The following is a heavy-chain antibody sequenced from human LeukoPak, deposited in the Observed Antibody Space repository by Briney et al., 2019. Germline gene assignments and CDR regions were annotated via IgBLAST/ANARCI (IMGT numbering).Heavy chain of an antibody. Sequence: SGPTLVKPTQTLTLTCTFSGFSLNTNAVVVGWVRQPPGQALEWLTFIYGNDDKRYSPSLESRLTITKATSKNQVVLTMTDMDYVDTATYYCVHRTSVTSVDHWGQGTLVTVSS. J-gene: IGHJ4*02. CDR1: GFSLNTNAVV. D-gene: IGHD4-17*01. CDR2: IYGNDDK. CDR3: VHRTSVTSVDH. V-gene: IGHV2-5*01.